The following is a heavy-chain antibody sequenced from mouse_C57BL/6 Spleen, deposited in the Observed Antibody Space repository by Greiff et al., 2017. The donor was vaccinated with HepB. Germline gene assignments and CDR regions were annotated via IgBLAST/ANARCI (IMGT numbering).Heavy chain of an antibody. V-gene: IGHV5-6*01. Sequence: EVQVVESGGDLVKPGGSLKLSCAASGFTFSSYGMSWVRQTPDKRLEWVATISSGGSYTYYPDSVQGRFTISRDNAKNTLYLQMSSLKSEDTAMYYCARHEQRSPGWFAYWGQGTLVTVSA. CDR1: GFTFSSYG. J-gene: IGHJ3*01. CDR3: ARHEQRSPGWFAY. D-gene: IGHD3-2*02. CDR2: ISSGGSYT.